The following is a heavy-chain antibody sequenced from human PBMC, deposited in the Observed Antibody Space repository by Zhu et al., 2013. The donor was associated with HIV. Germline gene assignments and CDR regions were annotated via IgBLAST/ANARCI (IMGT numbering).Heavy chain of an antibody. CDR3: ARVGNYYDSSGPFDY. V-gene: IGHV1-2*02. J-gene: IGHJ4*02. Sequence: QVQLVQSGAEVKKPGASVKVSCKASGYTFISYDINWVRQATGQGLEWMGWINPNSGGTNFAQKFHGRVTMTRDTSISTAYMELSRLRSDDTAVYYCARVGNYYDSSGPFDYWGQGTLVTVSS. D-gene: IGHD3-22*01. CDR1: GYTFISYD. CDR2: INPNSGGT.